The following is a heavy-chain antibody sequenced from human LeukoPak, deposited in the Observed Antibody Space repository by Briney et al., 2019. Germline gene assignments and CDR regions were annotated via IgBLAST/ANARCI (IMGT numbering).Heavy chain of an antibody. CDR2: IYYTGST. J-gene: IGHJ4*02. V-gene: IGHV4-59*01. D-gene: IGHD1-1*01. CDR3: ARVGDWNDLVY. Sequence: PSETLSLTCTVSGGSISSYYWSWIRQPPGKGLEWIGYIYYTGSTNYNPSLKSRVTISVGTSENQFSLKLSSVTAADTAVYYCARVGDWNDLVYWGQGTLVTVSS. CDR1: GGSISSYY.